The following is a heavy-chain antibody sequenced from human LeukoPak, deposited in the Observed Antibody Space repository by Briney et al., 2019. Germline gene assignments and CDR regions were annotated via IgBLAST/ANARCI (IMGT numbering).Heavy chain of an antibody. J-gene: IGHJ4*02. Sequence: GGSLRLSCAASGFTFSSYWMHWVRQAPGKGLVWVSRINSDGSSTSYADSVKGRFTISRDNAKNTLYLQMNSLRAEDTAVYYCARDTGHPPYYYGSGSDYWGQGTLVTVSS. CDR1: GFTFSSYW. CDR2: INSDGSST. CDR3: ARDTGHPPYYYGSGSDY. V-gene: IGHV3-74*01. D-gene: IGHD3-10*01.